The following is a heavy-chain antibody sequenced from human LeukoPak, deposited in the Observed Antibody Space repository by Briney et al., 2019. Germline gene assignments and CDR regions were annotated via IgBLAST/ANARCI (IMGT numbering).Heavy chain of an antibody. V-gene: IGHV4-61*02. D-gene: IGHD3-10*01. CDR3: AREGGFGELPTPFDY. J-gene: IGHJ4*02. Sequence: SQTLSLTCAVSGGSISSGSYYWSWIRQPAGTGLEWIGRIYTSGSTNYNPSLKSRVTISVDTSKNQFSLKLSSVTAADTAVYYCAREGGFGELPTPFDYWGQGTLVTVSS. CDR1: GGSISSGSYY. CDR2: IYTSGST.